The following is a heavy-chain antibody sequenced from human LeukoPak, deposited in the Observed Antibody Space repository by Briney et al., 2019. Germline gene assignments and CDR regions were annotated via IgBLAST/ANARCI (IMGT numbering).Heavy chain of an antibody. Sequence: GGSLRLSCAASGFDFSTYSVHWVRRAPGRGLEWLSYIDSSSSTIYYADSVKGRFTISRDNAKNSLYLRMNSLRAEDTAVFYCARGGARSSSYYYYGMDVWGLGTTVTVSS. CDR1: GFDFSTYS. CDR3: ARGGARSSSYYYYGMDV. D-gene: IGHD6-13*01. CDR2: IDSSSSTI. V-gene: IGHV3-48*01. J-gene: IGHJ6*02.